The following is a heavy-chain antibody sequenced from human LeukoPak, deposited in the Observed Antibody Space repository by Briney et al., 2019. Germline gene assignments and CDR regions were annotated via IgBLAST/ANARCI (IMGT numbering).Heavy chain of an antibody. CDR3: AYHYYGSGSYYNPDY. V-gene: IGHV3-11*01. D-gene: IGHD3-10*01. CDR1: GFTFSDYY. CDR2: ISSSGSTI. J-gene: IGHJ4*02. Sequence: GGSLRLSCAASGFTFSDYYMSWIRQGPGKGLEWVSYISSSGSTIYYADSVKGRFTISRDNAKNLLYLQMNSLRAEDTAVYYCAYHYYGSGSYYNPDYWGQGTLVTVSS.